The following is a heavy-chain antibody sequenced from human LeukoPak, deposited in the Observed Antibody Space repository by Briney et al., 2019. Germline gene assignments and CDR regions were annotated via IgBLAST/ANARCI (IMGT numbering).Heavy chain of an antibody. Sequence: PSETLSLTCAVSGASVSSSGHFWGWIRQSPGKGLQWIGSLYYTGSTYYNPSLESRVAISIDTSKNQFSLKLSSVTAADTAVYYCAKLRVQNYGGNWGFDYWGQGTLVTVSS. CDR3: AKLRVQNYGGNWGFDY. CDR1: GASVSSSGHF. CDR2: LYYTGST. D-gene: IGHD4-23*01. J-gene: IGHJ4*02. V-gene: IGHV4-39*01.